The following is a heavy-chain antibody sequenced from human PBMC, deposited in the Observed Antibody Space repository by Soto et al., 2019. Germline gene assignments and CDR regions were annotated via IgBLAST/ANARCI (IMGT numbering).Heavy chain of an antibody. J-gene: IGHJ6*02. Sequence: AGGSLRLSCAASGFSFSDYYMNWIRQAPGKGLEWLSYISSSGSTIFYADSVKGRFTVSRDNAQNTLYLQMDSLRVEDTAVYYCASPSGKSTYYAYGMDVWGQGTTVTSP. V-gene: IGHV3-11*01. CDR1: GFSFSDYY. D-gene: IGHD3-16*01. CDR3: ASPSGKSTYYAYGMDV. CDR2: ISSSGSTI.